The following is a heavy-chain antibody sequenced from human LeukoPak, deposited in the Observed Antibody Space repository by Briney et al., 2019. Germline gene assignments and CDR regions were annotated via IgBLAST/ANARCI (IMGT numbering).Heavy chain of an antibody. J-gene: IGHJ4*02. Sequence: PGGSLRLSCAASGFTFNHFAMHWVRQAPGKGLEWVAVISTDGSKTYYADSVKGRFTFSRDNSKNTLFLQMNGLRADDTAVYYCARHRGSLLEVVTYFDCWGQGTLVTVSS. V-gene: IGHV3-30*04. D-gene: IGHD2-21*02. CDR1: GFTFNHFA. CDR3: ARHRGSLLEVVTYFDC. CDR2: ISTDGSKT.